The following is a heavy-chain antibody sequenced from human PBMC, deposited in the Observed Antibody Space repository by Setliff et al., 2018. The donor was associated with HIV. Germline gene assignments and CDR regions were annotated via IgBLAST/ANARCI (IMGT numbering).Heavy chain of an antibody. J-gene: IGHJ5*02. CDR2: NFNSGST. CDR1: GGSISSYF. CDR3: ARQHGSSWRFDP. Sequence: LSLTCTVSGGSISSYFWSWVRQSPGKGLEWIGYNFNSGSTNYNPSLKSRVTISVDMSKNQFSPRLDSVTAADTAVYYCARQHGSSWRFDPWGQGTLVTVSS. V-gene: IGHV4-59*08. D-gene: IGHD6-13*01.